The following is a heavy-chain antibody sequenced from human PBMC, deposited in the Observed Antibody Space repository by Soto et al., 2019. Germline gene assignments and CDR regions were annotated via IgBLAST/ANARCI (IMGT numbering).Heavy chain of an antibody. D-gene: IGHD3-10*01. CDR3: ARFSTGAMVRGVTANFDY. CDR1: GDSISSYY. V-gene: IGHV4-59*01. CDR2: IYYSGST. J-gene: IGHJ4*02. Sequence: PETLSLTYTVSGDSISSYYWSWIRQPPGKGLEWIGYIYYSGSTNYNPSLKSRVTISVDTSKNQFSLKLSSVTAADTAVYYCARFSTGAMVRGVTANFDYWGQGTLVTVSS.